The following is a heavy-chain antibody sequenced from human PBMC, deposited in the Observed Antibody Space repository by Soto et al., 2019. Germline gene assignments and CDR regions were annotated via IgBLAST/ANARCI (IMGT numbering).Heavy chain of an antibody. V-gene: IGHV4-61*01. J-gene: IGHJ4*02. CDR3: ARDYGSGSYLDY. Sequence: QVQLQESGPGLVKPSETLSLTCTVSGGSVSSGSYYWSWIRQPPGKGLEWLGYIYYSGSTNYNPSLKSRVTISVDTSKNQFSLKLSSVTAADTAVYYCARDYGSGSYLDYWGQGTLVTVAS. CDR2: IYYSGST. CDR1: GGSVSSGSYY. D-gene: IGHD3-10*01.